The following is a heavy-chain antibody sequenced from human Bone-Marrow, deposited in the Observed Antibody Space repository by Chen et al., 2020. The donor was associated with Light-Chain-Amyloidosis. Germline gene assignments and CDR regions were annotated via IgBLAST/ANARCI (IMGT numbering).Heavy chain of an antibody. CDR2: ISADADTK. CDR3: VRVGADDYTWGTPYFDY. D-gene: IGHD3-16*01. V-gene: IGHV3-30*03. J-gene: IGHJ4*02. Sequence: QVQLVESGGGVLQPGTSLRLSCVASGFAFSSYGMPWVRQAPGKGLEWVAIISADADTKNYGDYVKGRFTISRDNSKNTLYLQMSSLRPEDTAVYYCVRVGADDYTWGTPYFDYWGQGTLVTVSS. CDR1: GFAFSSYG.